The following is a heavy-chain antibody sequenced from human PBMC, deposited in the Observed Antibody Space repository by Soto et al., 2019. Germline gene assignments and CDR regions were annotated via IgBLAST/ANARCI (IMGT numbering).Heavy chain of an antibody. V-gene: IGHV3-33*01. J-gene: IGHJ4*02. CDR2: IWYDGSNK. CDR3: ARDSDQSPDYGGAFDY. CDR1: GFTFSSYG. D-gene: IGHD4-17*01. Sequence: GGSLRLSCAASGFTFSSYGMHWVRQAPGKGLEWVAVIWYDGSNKYYADSVKGRFTISRDNSKNTLYLQMNSLRAEDTAVYYCARDSDQSPDYGGAFDYWGQGTLVTVSS.